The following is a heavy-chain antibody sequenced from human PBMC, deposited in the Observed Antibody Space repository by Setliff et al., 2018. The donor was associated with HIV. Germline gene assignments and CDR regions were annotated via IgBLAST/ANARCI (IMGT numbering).Heavy chain of an antibody. CDR2: VRYDGSNK. J-gene: IGHJ4*02. Sequence: GGSLRLSCAASGFTFSSYGMHWVRQAPGKGLEWVAFVRYDGSNKYHADSVKGRFTISRDNSENTLYLQMNSLRPEDTAVYYCTPLHYWGQGTLVTVS. D-gene: IGHD2-15*01. CDR1: GFTFSSYG. CDR3: TPLHY. V-gene: IGHV3-30*02.